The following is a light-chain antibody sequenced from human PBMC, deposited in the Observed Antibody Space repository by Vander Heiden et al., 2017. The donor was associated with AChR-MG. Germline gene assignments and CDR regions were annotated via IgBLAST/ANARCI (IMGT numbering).Light chain of an antibody. Sequence: ELVLTQPHATLSFSPGERATLCCRHSQSHGSYLAWYQQKPGQAPRLLIYDASYRATGIPARFSGRGSGTNFTLTISSLEPRDFAIYYCQQRNDWAPWTFGQGTKVEIK. CDR2: DAS. J-gene: IGKJ1*01. CDR3: QQRNDWAPWT. CDR1: QSHGSY. V-gene: IGKV3-11*01.